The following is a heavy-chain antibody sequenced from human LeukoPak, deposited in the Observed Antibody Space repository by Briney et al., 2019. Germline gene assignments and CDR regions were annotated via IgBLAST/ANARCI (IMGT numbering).Heavy chain of an antibody. J-gene: IGHJ4*02. Sequence: GGSLRLSCAASGFTFSSYWMSWVRQAPGKGLEWVANIKQDGSEKYYVDSVKGRFTISRDNAKNSLYLQMNSLRAEDTAVYYCAKSSVTRLASYYYDSSGPAGWGQGTLVTVSS. CDR3: AKSSVTRLASYYYDSSGPAG. CDR1: GFTFSSYW. CDR2: IKQDGSEK. D-gene: IGHD3-22*01. V-gene: IGHV3-7*03.